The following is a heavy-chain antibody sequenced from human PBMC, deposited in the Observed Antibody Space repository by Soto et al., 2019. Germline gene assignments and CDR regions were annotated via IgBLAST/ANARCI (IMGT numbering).Heavy chain of an antibody. D-gene: IGHD3-22*01. V-gene: IGHV4-59*12. CDR1: GGSLGSYY. Sequence: PSETLSLTCTVSGGSLGSYYWSWIRQPPGKGLEWIGYIIYTGRANYNASLKSRVSISVDTSNYQFSLKLSSVTAADTAVYYCARGRKYYDSSGYYIDYWGQGTLVTVSS. J-gene: IGHJ4*02. CDR2: IIYTGRA. CDR3: ARGRKYYDSSGYYIDY.